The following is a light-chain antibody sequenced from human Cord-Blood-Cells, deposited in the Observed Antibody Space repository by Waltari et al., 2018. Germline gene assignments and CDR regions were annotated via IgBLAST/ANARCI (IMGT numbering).Light chain of an antibody. CDR2: RNK. J-gene: IGLJ3*02. V-gene: IGLV1-47*01. CDR1: SSNIGSNY. Sequence: QSVLTQPPSASGTPGQRVTISCSGSSSNIGSNYVYWYQQLPGTAPKLLIYRNKQRRSGVPDRFSGSKSGTSASLAISGLRSEDEADYYCAAWDDSLSAWVFGGGTKLTVL. CDR3: AAWDDSLSAWV.